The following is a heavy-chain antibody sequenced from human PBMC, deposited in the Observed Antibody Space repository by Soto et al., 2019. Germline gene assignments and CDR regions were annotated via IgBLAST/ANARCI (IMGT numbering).Heavy chain of an antibody. CDR2: INPGNGNT. CDR1: GYTFTSYA. V-gene: IGHV1-3*01. J-gene: IGHJ4*02. Sequence: QVQLVQSGAEVKKPGASVRVSCKASGYTFTSYAMHWVRQAPGQRLEWMGWINPGNGNTKYSQRFQGRVTITRDTSASTAYMERSSLRSEDTAVYHCARSVAIPVAPDYWGQGTLVTVSS. D-gene: IGHD2-2*01. CDR3: ARSVAIPVAPDY.